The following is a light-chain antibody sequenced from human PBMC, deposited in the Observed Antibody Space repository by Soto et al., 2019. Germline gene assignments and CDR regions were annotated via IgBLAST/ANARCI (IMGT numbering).Light chain of an antibody. V-gene: IGKV1-39*01. CDR3: QQSYSTPFT. J-gene: IGKJ3*01. CDR2: GAY. Sequence: DIQMTQSPSSLSASVGDRVTITCRASRSISSFLNWYQQKSGKAPKLLIYGAYNLQSGVPSRISGSGSGTDFPLTSSSLQPEDFATYDCQQSYSTPFTFGPGTKVDIK. CDR1: RSISSF.